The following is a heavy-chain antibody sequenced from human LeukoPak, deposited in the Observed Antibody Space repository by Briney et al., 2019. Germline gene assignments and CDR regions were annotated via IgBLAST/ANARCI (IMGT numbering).Heavy chain of an antibody. V-gene: IGHV3-9*01. CDR2: ISWNSGSI. CDR3: ARDYYDGSGYYYI. D-gene: IGHD3-22*01. J-gene: IGHJ4*02. CDR1: GFTFDDYA. Sequence: GGSLRLSCAASGFTFDDYAMHWVRQAPGKGLEWVSGISWNSGSIGYADSVKGRFTISRDNAKNSLYLQMNSLRAEDTAVYYCARDYYDGSGYYYIWGQGTLVTVSS.